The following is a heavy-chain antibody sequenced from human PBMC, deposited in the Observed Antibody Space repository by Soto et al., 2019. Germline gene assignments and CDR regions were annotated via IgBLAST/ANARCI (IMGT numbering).Heavy chain of an antibody. CDR1: GYTFTSYA. Sequence: QVQLVQSGAEVKKPGASVKVSCKASGYTFTSYAMHWVRQAPGQRLEWMGWINAGNGNTKYSQKFQGRVTITRDTSARPAYMELSSLRSEDTAVYYCASELRYNWNYADAFDIWGQGTMVTVSS. J-gene: IGHJ3*02. CDR3: ASELRYNWNYADAFDI. V-gene: IGHV1-3*01. CDR2: INAGNGNT. D-gene: IGHD1-7*01.